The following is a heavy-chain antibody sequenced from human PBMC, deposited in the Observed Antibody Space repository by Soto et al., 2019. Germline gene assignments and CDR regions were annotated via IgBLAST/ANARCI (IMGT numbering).Heavy chain of an antibody. CDR2: ISYDGSNK. Sequence: PVGSLRLSCAASGFTFSRYGMHWVRQAPGKGLEWVAVISYDGSNKYYADSVKGRFTISRDNCKNTLYLQMNSLRAEDTAVYYCARTNYRPYYYYYYGMDVWGQGTTVTVSS. CDR1: GFTFSRYG. CDR3: ARTNYRPYYYYYYGMDV. J-gene: IGHJ6*02. V-gene: IGHV3-30*03. D-gene: IGHD1-7*01.